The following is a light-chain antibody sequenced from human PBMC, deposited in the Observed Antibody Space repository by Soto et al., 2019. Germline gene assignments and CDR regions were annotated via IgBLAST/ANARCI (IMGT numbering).Light chain of an antibody. V-gene: IGKV3D-15*01. CDR2: GAS. CDR1: QSVSSN. CDR3: QQYNNWPPIT. J-gene: IGKJ1*01. Sequence: EIVITQSPATLSVSSGARATPSRRASQSVSSNLAWYQQKPGQAPRLLIYGASTRATGIPARFSGSGSGTEFTLTISSLQSEDFAVYYCQQYNNWPPITFGQGTKVDI.